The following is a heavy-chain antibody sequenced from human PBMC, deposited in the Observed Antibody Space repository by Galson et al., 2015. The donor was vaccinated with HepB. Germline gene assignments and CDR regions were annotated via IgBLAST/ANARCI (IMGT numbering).Heavy chain of an antibody. CDR2: TYYRSKWYN. D-gene: IGHD3-3*01. Sequence: CAISGDSVSSNSAAWNWIRQSPSRGLEWLGRTYYRSKWYNDYAVSVESRITITPDTSKNQVSLQLHSVTPEDTAVYYCSRDFEWSPGGDFLDSWGQGTLVTVSS. J-gene: IGHJ4*02. CDR1: GDSVSSNSAA. V-gene: IGHV6-1*01. CDR3: SRDFEWSPGGDFLDS.